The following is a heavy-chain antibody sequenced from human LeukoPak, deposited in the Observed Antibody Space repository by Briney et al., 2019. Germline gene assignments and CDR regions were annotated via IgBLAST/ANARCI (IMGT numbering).Heavy chain of an antibody. Sequence: SETLSLTCTVSGVSISAYFWTWIRQPAGKGLEWIGRIYTSGTINYNPSLESRLTMPLDTSKNQISLRLSSVTAADTGVYYCARKDGDFWGQGTLVTVSS. J-gene: IGHJ4*02. CDR2: IYTSGTI. V-gene: IGHV4-4*07. CDR1: GVSISAYF. CDR3: ARKDGDF.